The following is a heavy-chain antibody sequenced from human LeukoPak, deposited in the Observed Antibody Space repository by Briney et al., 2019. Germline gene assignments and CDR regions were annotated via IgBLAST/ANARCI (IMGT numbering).Heavy chain of an antibody. CDR1: GGSISSGGYS. Sequence: SETLSLTCAVSGGSISSGGYSWSWIRQPPGKGLEWIGYIYHSGSTNYNPSLKSRVTISVDTSKNQFSLKLSSVTAADTAVYYCARKFCSSTSCYNSYWGQGTLVTVSS. CDR2: IYHSGST. J-gene: IGHJ4*02. CDR3: ARKFCSSTSCYNSY. D-gene: IGHD2-2*01. V-gene: IGHV4-30-2*01.